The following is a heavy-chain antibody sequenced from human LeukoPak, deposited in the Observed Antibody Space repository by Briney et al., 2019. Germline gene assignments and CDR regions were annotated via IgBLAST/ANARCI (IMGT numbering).Heavy chain of an antibody. CDR1: GYTFTSYG. CDR3: ARETLSTTGTTFGAFDI. V-gene: IGHV1-18*01. D-gene: IGHD1-1*01. J-gene: IGHJ3*02. Sequence: ASVKVSYKASGYTFTSYGISWVRQAPGQGLEWMGWISAYSGNTNYAQKLQGRVTMTTDTSTSTAYMELRSLRSDDTAVYYCARETLSTTGTTFGAFDIWGQGTMVTVSS. CDR2: ISAYSGNT.